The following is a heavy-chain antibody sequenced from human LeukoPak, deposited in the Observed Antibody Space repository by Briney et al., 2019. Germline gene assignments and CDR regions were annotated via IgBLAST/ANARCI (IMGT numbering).Heavy chain of an antibody. CDR1: GGSISSSSYY. CDR2: IYYSGST. J-gene: IGHJ3*02. Sequence: SETLSLTCTVSGGSISSSSYYWSWIRQPPGKGLEWIGYIYYSGSTNYNPSLKSRVTISVDTSKNQFSLKLSSVTAADTAVYYCARVDESDAFDIWGQGTMVTVSS. D-gene: IGHD3/OR15-3a*01. V-gene: IGHV4-61*01. CDR3: ARVDESDAFDI.